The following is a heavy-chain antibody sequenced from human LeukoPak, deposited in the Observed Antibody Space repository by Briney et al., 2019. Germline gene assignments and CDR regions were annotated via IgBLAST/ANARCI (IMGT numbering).Heavy chain of an antibody. CDR1: GYTFTGYY. D-gene: IGHD1-26*01. J-gene: IGHJ4*02. V-gene: IGHV1-2*04. Sequence: GASVKVSCKASGYTFTGYYMHWVRQAPGQGLEWMGWINPNSGGTNYAQKFQGWVTMTRDTSISTAYMELSRLRSDDTAVYYCARAGEWELPYYFDYWGQGTLVTVSS. CDR3: ARAGEWELPYYFDY. CDR2: INPNSGGT.